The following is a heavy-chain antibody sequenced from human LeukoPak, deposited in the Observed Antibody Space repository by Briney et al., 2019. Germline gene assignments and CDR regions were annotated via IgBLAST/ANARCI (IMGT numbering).Heavy chain of an antibody. J-gene: IGHJ4*02. D-gene: IGHD3-16*01. CDR2: IYYSGST. CDR1: GGSIRSGGYS. V-gene: IGHV4-31*03. Sequence: PSQTLSLTCTVSGGSIRSGGYSWSWIRHHPGKGLEWIGYIYYSGSTYYNPSLKSRVTISVDTSQNQFSLKLSSVTAADTAVYYCARGLVRGLGKIDYGGQGTLVTVSS. CDR3: ARGLVRGLGKIDY.